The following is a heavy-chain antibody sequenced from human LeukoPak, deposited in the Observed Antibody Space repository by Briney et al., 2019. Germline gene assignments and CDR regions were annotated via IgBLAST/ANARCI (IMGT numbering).Heavy chain of an antibody. CDR1: GGSISSYY. J-gene: IGHJ4*02. Sequence: PSETLSLTCSVSGGSISSYYWSWIRQPPGKGLEWIGYIYYSGSTNYNPSLKSRVTISVDTSKNQFSLKLSSVTAADTAVYYCARLVATQHLDYWGQGTLVTVSS. CDR2: IYYSGST. V-gene: IGHV4-59*08. D-gene: IGHD5-12*01. CDR3: ARLVATQHLDY.